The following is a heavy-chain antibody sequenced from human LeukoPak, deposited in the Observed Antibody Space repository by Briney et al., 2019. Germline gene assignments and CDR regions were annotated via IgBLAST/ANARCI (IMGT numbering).Heavy chain of an antibody. J-gene: IGHJ4*02. D-gene: IGHD6-6*01. V-gene: IGHV4-39*07. CDR3: ARILNIAALDY. Sequence: PSETLSLTCTVSGGSISSGDYYWSWIRQPPGKGLEWIGEINHSGSTNYNPSLKSRVTISVDTSKNQFSLKLSSVTAADTAVYYCARILNIAALDYWGQGTLVTVSS. CDR1: GGSISSGDYY. CDR2: INHSGST.